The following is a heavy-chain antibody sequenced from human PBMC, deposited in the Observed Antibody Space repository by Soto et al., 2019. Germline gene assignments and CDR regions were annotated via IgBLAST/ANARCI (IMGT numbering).Heavy chain of an antibody. V-gene: IGHV3-15*07. D-gene: IGHD1-7*01. CDR2: IKAKTEGGTA. J-gene: IGHJ4*02. Sequence: EVQLVESGGGLVKPGGSLRLSCATSGLAFNNAWMNWVRQAPGKGLEWVGRIKAKTEGGTADYIAPVKGRFTISRDDSENMVYLQMNSLKTEDTAVYYCTTVIGGTAAFDHWGQGTLVTVSS. CDR1: GLAFNNAW. CDR3: TTVIGGTAAFDH.